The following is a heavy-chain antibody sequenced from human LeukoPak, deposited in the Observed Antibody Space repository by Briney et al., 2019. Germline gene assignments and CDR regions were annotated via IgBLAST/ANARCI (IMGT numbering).Heavy chain of an antibody. Sequence: GASVKVSCKASGYTFTSYDINWVRQATGQGLEWMGWMNPNSGNTGYAQKFQGRVTMTTDTSTSTAYMELRSLRSDDTAVYYRARKYDSSGYYPDYWGQGTLVTVSS. J-gene: IGHJ4*02. CDR3: ARKYDSSGYYPDY. CDR2: MNPNSGNT. D-gene: IGHD3-22*01. V-gene: IGHV1-8*01. CDR1: GYTFTSYD.